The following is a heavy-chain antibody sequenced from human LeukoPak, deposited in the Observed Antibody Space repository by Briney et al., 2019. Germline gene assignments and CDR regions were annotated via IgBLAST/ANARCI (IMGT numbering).Heavy chain of an antibody. CDR1: GGTFSSYA. CDR2: IIPIFGTA. D-gene: IGHD2/OR15-2a*01. J-gene: IGHJ4*02. CDR3: AREPANSRAAHFDY. Sequence: VASVKVSCKASGGTFSSYAISWVRQAPGQGLEWMGRIIPIFGTANYAQKFQGRVTITTDESTSTVYMEVTSLRSEDTAVYYCAREPANSRAAHFDYWGQGTLVTVSS. V-gene: IGHV1-69*05.